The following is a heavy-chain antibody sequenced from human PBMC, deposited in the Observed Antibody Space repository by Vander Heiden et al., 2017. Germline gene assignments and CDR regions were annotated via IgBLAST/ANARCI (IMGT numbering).Heavy chain of an antibody. Sequence: EVQLVESGGGLVRPGGSRRLPCAASGFALSSYNMHWVRQTTEKRLEWVSSIHATGDTFYSGSVQGRFTISRENADNSLYLQMNSLTVGDTAVYYCARKMGIAAAGTFDYWGQGTPVTVSS. CDR3: ARKMGIAAAGTFDY. CDR1: GFALSSYN. D-gene: IGHD6-13*01. J-gene: IGHJ4*02. V-gene: IGHV3-13*01. CDR2: IHATGDT.